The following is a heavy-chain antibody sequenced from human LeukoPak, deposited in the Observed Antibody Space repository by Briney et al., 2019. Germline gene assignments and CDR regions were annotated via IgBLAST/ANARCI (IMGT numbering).Heavy chain of an antibody. D-gene: IGHD6-6*01. J-gene: IGHJ6*03. CDR3: ARDGPFGSSSDDYYYYMDV. CDR1: GGSISSYY. CDR2: IYTSGST. V-gene: IGHV4-4*07. Sequence: PSETLSLTCTVSGGSISSYYWSWIRQPAGKGLEWIGRIYTSGSTNYHPSLKSRVTMSVDTSKNQFSLRLSSVTAADTAVYYCARDGPFGSSSDDYYYYMDVWGKGTTVTVSS.